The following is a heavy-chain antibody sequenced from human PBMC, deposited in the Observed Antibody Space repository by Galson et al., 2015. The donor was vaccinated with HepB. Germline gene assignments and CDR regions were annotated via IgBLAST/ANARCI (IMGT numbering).Heavy chain of an antibody. Sequence: TLSLTCTVSGGSISSGSYYWSWIRQPAGKGLEWIGRIYTSGSTNYNPSLKSRVTMSVDTSKNQFSLKLSSVTAADTAVYYCARDGGAYSSGYYQDFQHWGQGTLVTVSS. V-gene: IGHV4-61*02. CDR2: IYTSGST. D-gene: IGHD3-22*01. J-gene: IGHJ1*01. CDR3: ARDGGAYSSGYYQDFQH. CDR1: GGSISSGSYY.